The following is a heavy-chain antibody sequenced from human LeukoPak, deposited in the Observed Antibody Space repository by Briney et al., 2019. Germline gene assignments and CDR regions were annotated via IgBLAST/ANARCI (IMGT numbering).Heavy chain of an antibody. CDR3: ARKDDYVWGSYRYWWFDP. D-gene: IGHD3-16*02. Sequence: PSETLSLTCNVSGGSISSSSYYWGWIRQPPGKGLEWIGSMYYSGSSYYNPSLKSRVTISVDKSKNQFSLKMSSVTAADTAVYYCARKDDYVWGSYRYWWFDPWGQGTLVTVSS. CDR2: MYYSGSS. J-gene: IGHJ5*02. CDR1: GGSISSSSYY. V-gene: IGHV4-39*07.